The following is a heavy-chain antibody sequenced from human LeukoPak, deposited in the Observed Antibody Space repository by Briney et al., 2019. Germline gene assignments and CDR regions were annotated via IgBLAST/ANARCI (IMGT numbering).Heavy chain of an antibody. CDR2: IGTSSSFI. CDR1: GFTFSTYT. CDR3: ARDLYGDYSFDY. V-gene: IGHV3-21*01. Sequence: PGGSLRLSCAASGFTFSTYTMNWVRQAPGKGLEWVSSIGTSSSFIYYADSVKGRFTISRDNAKNSLYLQMNYLRAEDTAVYYCARDLYGDYSFDYWGQGTLVTVSS. D-gene: IGHD4-17*01. J-gene: IGHJ4*02.